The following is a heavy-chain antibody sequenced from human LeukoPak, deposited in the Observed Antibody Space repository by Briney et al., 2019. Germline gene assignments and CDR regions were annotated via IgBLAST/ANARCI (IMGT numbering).Heavy chain of an antibody. CDR2: ISAGADVI. V-gene: IGHV3-23*01. CDR3: AREWGAFDI. Sequence: GGSLRLSCEAAGFSFRDYPMGWVRRASGKRLEWVSGISAGADVIFYADPVKGRFTISRDNSKNTLYLQMNSLRAEDTAVYYCAREWGAFDIWGQGTMVTVSS. J-gene: IGHJ3*02. CDR1: GFSFRDYP. D-gene: IGHD3-16*01.